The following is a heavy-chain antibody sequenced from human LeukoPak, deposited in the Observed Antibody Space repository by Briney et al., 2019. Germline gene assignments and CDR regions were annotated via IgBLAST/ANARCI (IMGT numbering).Heavy chain of an antibody. Sequence: SETLSLXCTVSGGSISSDYWSWSRQPPGKGLEWIGYFYYSGSTNYNPSLKSRVSISGDTSKNQFSLRLSSVTTVDTAVYYCARATYPYYYMDVWGKGTTVTVSS. CDR1: GGSISSDY. J-gene: IGHJ6*03. CDR2: FYYSGST. V-gene: IGHV4-59*01. CDR3: ARATYPYYYMDV.